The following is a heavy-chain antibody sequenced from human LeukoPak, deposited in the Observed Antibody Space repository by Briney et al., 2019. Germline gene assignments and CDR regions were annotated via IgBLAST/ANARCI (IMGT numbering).Heavy chain of an antibody. D-gene: IGHD2-15*01. CDR2: ISSSSSYI. CDR1: GFTFSSYS. CDR3: AAPYCSGGSCYIEYFQH. J-gene: IGHJ1*01. Sequence: GGSLRLSCAASGFTFSSYSMNWVRQAPGKGLEWVSSISSSSSYIYYADSVKGRFTISRDNAKNSLYLQMNSLRAEDTAVYYCAAPYCSGGSCYIEYFQHWGQGTLVTVSS. V-gene: IGHV3-21*01.